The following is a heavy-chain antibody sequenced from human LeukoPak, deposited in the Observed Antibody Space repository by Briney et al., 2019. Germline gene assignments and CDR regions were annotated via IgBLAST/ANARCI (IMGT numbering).Heavy chain of an antibody. CDR3: ARDGRGIAAAGIDY. J-gene: IGHJ4*02. V-gene: IGHV3-21*01. CDR2: ISSSSSYI. CDR1: GFTFSSYS. Sequence: PGGSLRLSCAASGFTFSSYSMNWVRQAPGKGLEWVSSISSSSSYIYYADSVKGRFTISRDNAKNSLYLQMNSLRAEDTAMYYCARDGRGIAAAGIDYWGQGTLVTVSS. D-gene: IGHD6-13*01.